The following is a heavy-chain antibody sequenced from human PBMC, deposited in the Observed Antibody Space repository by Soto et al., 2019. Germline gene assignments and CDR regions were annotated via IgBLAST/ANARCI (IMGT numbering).Heavy chain of an antibody. CDR1: GYTFTGYY. Sequence: QVQLVQSGAEVKKPGASVKVSCKASGYTFTGYYMHWVRQAPGQGLEWMGWINPNSGGTNYAQKFQGWVTMTRDTSISTACMELSRLGSDDTAVYYGARDRERAVAGRGPSGGMDVWGQGTTVTVSS. CDR3: ARDRERAVAGRGPSGGMDV. CDR2: INPNSGGT. J-gene: IGHJ6*02. V-gene: IGHV1-2*04. D-gene: IGHD6-19*01.